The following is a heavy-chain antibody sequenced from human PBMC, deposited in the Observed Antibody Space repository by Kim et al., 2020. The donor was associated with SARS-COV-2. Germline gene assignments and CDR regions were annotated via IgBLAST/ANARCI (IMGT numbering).Heavy chain of an antibody. CDR3: ARVEYGERYWYFDL. J-gene: IGHJ2*01. V-gene: IGHV3-13*01. CDR1: GFTFSSYD. Sequence: GGSLRLSCAASGFTFSSYDMHWVRQATGKGLEWVSTIGTAGDTYYPGSVKGRFTISRENAKNSLYLQMNSLRAGDTAVYYCARVEYGERYWYFDLWGRGTLVTVSS. D-gene: IGHD4-17*01. CDR2: IGTAGDT.